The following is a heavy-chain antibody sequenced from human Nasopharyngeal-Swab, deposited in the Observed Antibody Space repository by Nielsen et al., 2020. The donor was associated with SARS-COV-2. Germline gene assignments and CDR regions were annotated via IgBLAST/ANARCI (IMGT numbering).Heavy chain of an antibody. D-gene: IGHD3-3*01. CDR2: IYYSGST. J-gene: IGHJ4*02. CDR3: ARVKITIFGVAYFDY. V-gene: IGHV4-39*07. Sequence: PGKGLEWIGNIYYSGSTYYNPSLKSRVTISVDTSKNQFSLKLSSVTAADTAVYYCARVKITIFGVAYFDYWGQGTLVTVSS.